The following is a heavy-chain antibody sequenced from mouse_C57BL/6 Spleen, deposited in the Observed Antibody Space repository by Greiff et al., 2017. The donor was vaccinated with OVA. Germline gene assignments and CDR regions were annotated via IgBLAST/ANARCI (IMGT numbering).Heavy chain of an antibody. CDR3: ARSSNFDY. CDR1: GYTFTDYY. Sequence: VMLVESGAELVRPGASVKLSCKASGYTFTDYYINWVKQRPGQGLEWIARIYPGSGNTYYNEKFKGKATLTAEKSSSTAYMQLSSLTSEDSAVYFCARSSNFDYWGQGTTLTVSS. V-gene: IGHV1-76*01. J-gene: IGHJ2*01. CDR2: IYPGSGNT. D-gene: IGHD1-1*01.